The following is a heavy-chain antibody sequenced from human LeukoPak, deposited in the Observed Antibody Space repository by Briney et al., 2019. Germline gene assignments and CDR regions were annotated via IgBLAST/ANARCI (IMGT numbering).Heavy chain of an antibody. V-gene: IGHV4-38-2*02. D-gene: IGHD2/OR15-2a*01. CDR3: ARDQANRIDC. CDR1: GYSISSVYY. Sequence: SETLSLTCTVSGYSISSVYYWGWIRQPPGKGLEWIGSIYHSGSTYYNPSLKSRVTISVDTSKNQFSLKLSSVTAADTAVYYCARDQANRIDCWGQGTLVTVSS. CDR2: IYHSGST. J-gene: IGHJ4*02.